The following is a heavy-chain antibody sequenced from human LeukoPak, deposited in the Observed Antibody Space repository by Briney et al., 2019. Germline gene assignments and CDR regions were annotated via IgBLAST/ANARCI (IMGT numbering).Heavy chain of an antibody. CDR2: ISSDGSST. CDR1: GFTFSTYW. Sequence: GGSLRLSCAASGFTFSTYWMHWVRQAPGKGLVWPSRISSDGSSTNYADSVKGRFTISRDNAKNTLYLQMNSLRAEDTAVYYCARDYGGGGYYFDYWGQGTLVTVSS. J-gene: IGHJ4*02. D-gene: IGHD4-23*01. CDR3: ARDYGGGGYYFDY. V-gene: IGHV3-74*01.